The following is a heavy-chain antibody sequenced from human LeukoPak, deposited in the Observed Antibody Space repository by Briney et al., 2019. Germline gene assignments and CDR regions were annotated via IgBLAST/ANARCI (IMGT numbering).Heavy chain of an antibody. Sequence: GGSLRLSCAASGFTFNSYEMYWVRQAPGKGLEWLSYIGASTGVIKYADSVKGRFTISRDNARNSVYLQVNSLRVEDTAVYYCGAAREFVGAFDIWGHGTMVTVSS. CDR2: IGASTGVI. CDR3: GAAREFVGAFDI. V-gene: IGHV3-48*03. D-gene: IGHD3-10*01. CDR1: GFTFNSYE. J-gene: IGHJ3*02.